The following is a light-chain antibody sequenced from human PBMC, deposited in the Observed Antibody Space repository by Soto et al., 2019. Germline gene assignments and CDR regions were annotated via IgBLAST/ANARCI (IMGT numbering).Light chain of an antibody. J-gene: IGLJ1*01. Sequence: QPVLTQSPSASASMGASVKLTCTLCSGHSSYAIAWHQQQPEKGPRYLMKLNSDGSHSKGDGIPDRFSGSSSGAERYLIISSLQSEAEADYYCQTWGTGIHVFGTGTKLTVL. CDR3: QTWGTGIHV. V-gene: IGLV4-69*01. CDR1: SGHSSYA. CDR2: LNSDGSH.